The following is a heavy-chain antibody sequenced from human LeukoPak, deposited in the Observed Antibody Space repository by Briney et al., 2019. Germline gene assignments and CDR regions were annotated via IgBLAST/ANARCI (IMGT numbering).Heavy chain of an antibody. J-gene: IGHJ2*01. CDR2: IYTSGST. Sequence: PSETLSLTCTVSGGSISSYYWSWIRQPAGKGLEWIGRIYTSGSTNYNPSLKSRVTMSVDTSKNQFPLKLSSVTAADTAVYYCAKLKGYCTYGVSCGGYWYFDFWGRGTLVTVS. CDR3: AKLKGYCTYGVSCGGYWYFDF. D-gene: IGHD2-8*01. CDR1: GGSISSYY. V-gene: IGHV4-4*07.